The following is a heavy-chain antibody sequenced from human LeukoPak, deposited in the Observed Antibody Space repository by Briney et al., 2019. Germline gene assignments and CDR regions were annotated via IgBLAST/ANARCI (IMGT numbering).Heavy chain of an antibody. CDR1: GFTFSSYA. V-gene: IGHV3-30*02. D-gene: IGHD3-10*02. Sequence: GGSLRLSCAASGFTFSSYAMSWVRQAPGKGLEWVAFIRYDGSIKYYADSVRGRFAISRDNSKNTLNLQMSSLRAEDTAIYYCTKDRSYMFGESFASFDYWGQGTLVTVSS. J-gene: IGHJ4*02. CDR3: TKDRSYMFGESFASFDY. CDR2: IRYDGSIK.